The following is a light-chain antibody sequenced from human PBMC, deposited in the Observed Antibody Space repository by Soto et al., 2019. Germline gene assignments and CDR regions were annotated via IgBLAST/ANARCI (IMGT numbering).Light chain of an antibody. CDR1: NIGSYN. CDR2: DDR. V-gene: IGLV3-21*02. Sequence: SYELSQPPAVSVAPGQTARITCGGNNIGSYNVHWYQQKPGLAPVLVVYDDRDRPSGIPERFSGSNSGNTAALTISRVEAGDEADYYCQVCDTTRDNFFFGTGTRSQS. CDR3: QVCDTTRDNFF. J-gene: IGLJ1*01.